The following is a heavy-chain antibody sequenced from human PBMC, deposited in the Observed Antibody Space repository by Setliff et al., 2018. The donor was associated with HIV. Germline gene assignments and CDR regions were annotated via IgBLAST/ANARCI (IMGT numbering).Heavy chain of an antibody. CDR2: IQNSGRI. CDR1: GGSFSGYC. V-gene: IGHV4-34*01. CDR3: ARAPGPYGDYNWFDP. Sequence: PSETLSLTCAVYGGSFSGYCWSWIRQPPGKGLEWIGEIQNSGRINYNPSLRSRVTTSVDTSKNQFSLRLRSVTAADTAVYYCARAPGPYGDYNWFDPWGQGTQVTVSS. D-gene: IGHD4-17*01. J-gene: IGHJ5*02.